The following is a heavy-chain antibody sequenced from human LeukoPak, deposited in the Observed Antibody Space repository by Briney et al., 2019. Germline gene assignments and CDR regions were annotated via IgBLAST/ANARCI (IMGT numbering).Heavy chain of an antibody. Sequence: GGSLRLSCAASGFTFSNFWMHWVRQVPGKGLEWVSRITPDGDGSTYAASVQGRFTISRDNAKDTVYLQMSNLRAEDTALYYCARDPNNYDSHLGQGTLVTVSS. J-gene: IGHJ4*02. V-gene: IGHV3-74*01. CDR2: ITPDGDGS. CDR1: GFTFSNFW. CDR3: ARDPNNYDSH. D-gene: IGHD3-22*01.